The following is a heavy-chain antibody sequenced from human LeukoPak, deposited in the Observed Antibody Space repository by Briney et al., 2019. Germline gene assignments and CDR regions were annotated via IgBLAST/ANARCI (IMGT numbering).Heavy chain of an antibody. V-gene: IGHV3-43*02. Sequence: GGSLRLSCAASGFTFDDYAMHWVRQAPGKGLEWVSLISGDGGSTYYADSVKGRFTISRDNSKNSLYLQMNSLRTEDTALYYCAKDITGYSYGYGPWLRRSYYYYGMDVWGQGTTVTVSS. J-gene: IGHJ6*02. CDR1: GFTFDDYA. CDR2: ISGDGGST. CDR3: AKDITGYSYGYGPWLRRSYYYYGMDV. D-gene: IGHD5-18*01.